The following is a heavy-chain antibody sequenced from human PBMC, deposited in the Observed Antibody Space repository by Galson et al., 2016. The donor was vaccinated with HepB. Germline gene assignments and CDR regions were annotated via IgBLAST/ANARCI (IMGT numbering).Heavy chain of an antibody. J-gene: IGHJ4*02. CDR2: ISYDGSNK. V-gene: IGHV3-30*04. CDR1: GFTFSNSA. Sequence: SLRLSCAASGFTFSNSALHWVRQAPGKGLEWVSLISYDGSNKYYADSVKGRFTISTDISKNTLYLQLNSLRPEDSAVYYCARDTTIVGPTNIFDYWGQGILVTVSS. D-gene: IGHD1-26*01. CDR3: ARDTTIVGPTNIFDY.